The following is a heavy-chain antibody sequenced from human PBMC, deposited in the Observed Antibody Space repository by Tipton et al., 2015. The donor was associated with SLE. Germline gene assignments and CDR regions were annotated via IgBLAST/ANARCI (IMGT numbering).Heavy chain of an antibody. J-gene: IGHJ3*02. D-gene: IGHD3-10*01. V-gene: IGHV4-59*08. Sequence: LRLSCTVSGGSLSSYYWSWIRQSPEKGLEWIGYLSYSGSTNYNPSLESRVTISVDTSKNQFSLKLSSVTAADTAVYYCARRIGEAFEIWGQGTMVSVSS. CDR3: ARRIGEAFEI. CDR1: GGSLSSYY. CDR2: LSYSGST.